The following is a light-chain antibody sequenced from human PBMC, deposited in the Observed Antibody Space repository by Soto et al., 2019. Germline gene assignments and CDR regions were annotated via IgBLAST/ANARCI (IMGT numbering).Light chain of an antibody. J-gene: IGLJ1*01. Sequence: QSVLTQPPSASGSPRQSVTISCTGTKSDIGVYDFVSWYQHHPGKAPRLIIYEVVQRPSGVPDRFSGSKSGNTASLTVSGLQAADEADYFCKSYAGSNTYVFGSGTKLTVL. CDR3: KSYAGSNTYV. CDR1: KSDIGVYDF. CDR2: EVV. V-gene: IGLV2-8*01.